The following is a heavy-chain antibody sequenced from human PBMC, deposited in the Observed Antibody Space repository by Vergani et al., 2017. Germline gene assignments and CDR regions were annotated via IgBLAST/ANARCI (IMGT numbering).Heavy chain of an antibody. D-gene: IGHD3-22*01. CDR1: GYTFTGYY. V-gene: IGHV1-2*02. J-gene: IGHJ3*02. CDR3: AREVVRVHGAAGRGAFDI. CDR2: INPNSGGT. Sequence: QVQLVQSGAEVKKPGASVKVSCKASGYTFTGYYMHWVRQAPGQGLEWMGWINPNSGGTNYADSVKGRFTISRDNAKNSLYLQMNSLRAEDTAVYYCAREVVRVHGAAGRGAFDIWGQGTMVTVSS.